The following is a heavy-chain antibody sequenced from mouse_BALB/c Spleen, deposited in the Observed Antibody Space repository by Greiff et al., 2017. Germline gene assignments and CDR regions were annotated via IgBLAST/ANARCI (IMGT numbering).Heavy chain of an antibody. J-gene: IGHJ1*01. Sequence: ESGPGLVKPSQSLSLTCTVTGYSITSDYAWNWIRQFPGNKLEWMGYISYSGSTSYNPSLKSRISITRDTSKNQFFLQLNSVTTEDTATYYCARGGYDYDRYFDVWGAGTTVTVSS. D-gene: IGHD2-4*01. CDR1: GYSITSDYA. V-gene: IGHV3-2*02. CDR3: ARGGYDYDRYFDV. CDR2: ISYSGST.